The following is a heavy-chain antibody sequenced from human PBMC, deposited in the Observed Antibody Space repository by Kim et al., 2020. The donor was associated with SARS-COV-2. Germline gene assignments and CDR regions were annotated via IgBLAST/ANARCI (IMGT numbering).Heavy chain of an antibody. V-gene: IGHV4-59*01. CDR2: IYYSGST. CDR3: AGAGHRSDAFDI. Sequence: SETLSLTCTVSGGSISSYYWSWIRQPPGKGLEWIGYIYYSGSTNYNPSLKSRVTISVDTTKNHFSLKLSSVTAADTAVYYCAGAGHRSDAFDIWGQGTM. CDR1: GGSISSYY. D-gene: IGHD2-21*01. J-gene: IGHJ3*02.